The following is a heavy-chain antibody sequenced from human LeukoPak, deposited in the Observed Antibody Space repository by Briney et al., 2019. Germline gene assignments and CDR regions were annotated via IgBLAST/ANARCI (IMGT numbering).Heavy chain of an antibody. D-gene: IGHD3-22*01. V-gene: IGHV3-7*03. CDR3: ARGGYDSSGYYEEVAFDI. J-gene: IGHJ3*02. Sequence: GGSLRLSCAASGFTFSNSWMSWVRQAPGQGREWVATIKPDGSAQYYVDSVKGRFTISRDNAKNSLFLQINSLRAEDTAVYYCARGGYDSSGYYEEVAFDIWGQGTMVTVSS. CDR2: IKPDGSAQ. CDR1: GFTFSNSW.